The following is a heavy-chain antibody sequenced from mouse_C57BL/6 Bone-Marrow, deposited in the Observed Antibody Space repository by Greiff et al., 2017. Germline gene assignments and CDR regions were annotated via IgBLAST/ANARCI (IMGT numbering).Heavy chain of an antibody. V-gene: IGHV1-72*01. CDR3: ARLGEDSYYAMDY. CDR2: IDPNSGGT. J-gene: IGHJ4*01. Sequence: LVESGAELVKPGASVKLSCKASGYTFTSYWMHWVKQRPGRGLEWIGRIDPNSGGTKYNEKFKSKATLTVDKPSSTAYMQLSSLTSEDSAVYYGARLGEDSYYAMDYWGQGTSVTVSS. CDR1: GYTFTSYW.